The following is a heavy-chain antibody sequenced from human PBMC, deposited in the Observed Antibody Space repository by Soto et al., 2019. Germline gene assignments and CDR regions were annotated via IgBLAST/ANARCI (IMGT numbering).Heavy chain of an antibody. J-gene: IGHJ6*02. D-gene: IGHD3-3*01. CDR2: IYPGDSDT. CDR3: PTQISHYDSWSNAYYYYGLEV. Sequence: GESLKISCKGSEYSFSTYWIAWVRQMPGKGLEWMGVIYPGDSDTRYSPSFQGQVTISADKSISTAHLRWSSLKASDTAMYYCPTQISHYDSWSNAYYYYGLEVWGQGTTVSVSS. CDR1: EYSFSTYW. V-gene: IGHV5-51*01.